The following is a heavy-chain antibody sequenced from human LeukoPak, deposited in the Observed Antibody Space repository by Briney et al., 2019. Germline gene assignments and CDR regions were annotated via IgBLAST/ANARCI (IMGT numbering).Heavy chain of an antibody. Sequence: PSETLSLTCTVSGGSISSYYWSWIRQPPGKGLEWIGYICYSGSTNYNPSLKSRVTISVDTSKNQFSLKLSSVTAADTAVYYCARFGSEAFDIWGQGTMVTVSS. J-gene: IGHJ3*02. CDR2: ICYSGST. D-gene: IGHD2-15*01. CDR1: GGSISSYY. V-gene: IGHV4-59*01. CDR3: ARFGSEAFDI.